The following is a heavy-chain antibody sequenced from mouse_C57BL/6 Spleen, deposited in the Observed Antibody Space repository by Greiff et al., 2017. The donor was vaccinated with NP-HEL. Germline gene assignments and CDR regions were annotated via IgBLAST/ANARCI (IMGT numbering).Heavy chain of an antibody. D-gene: IGHD2-2*01. V-gene: IGHV1-15*01. CDR1: GYTFTDYE. Sequence: VQRVESGAELVRPGASVTLSCTASGYTFTDYEMHWVKQTPVHGLEWIGAIDPETGGTAYNPKFKGTAILTADKSSSTAYMELRSLTSEDSAVYYCTRPEARMGGYPRDYWGQGTTLTVSS. J-gene: IGHJ2*01. CDR2: IDPETGGT. CDR3: TRPEARMGGYPRDY.